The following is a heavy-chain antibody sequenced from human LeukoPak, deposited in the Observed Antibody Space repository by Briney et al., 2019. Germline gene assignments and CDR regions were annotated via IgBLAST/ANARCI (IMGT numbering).Heavy chain of an antibody. CDR2: IYTSGST. J-gene: IGHJ4*02. D-gene: IGHD6-6*01. CDR1: GGSISSYY. Sequence: SETLSLTCTVSGGSISSYYWSWIRQPAGKGLEWIGRIYTSGSTYYNPSLKSRATISVDRSKNQFSLKLSSVTAADTAVYYCARGKYSSSSDYWGQGTLVTVSS. V-gene: IGHV4-4*07. CDR3: ARGKYSSSSDY.